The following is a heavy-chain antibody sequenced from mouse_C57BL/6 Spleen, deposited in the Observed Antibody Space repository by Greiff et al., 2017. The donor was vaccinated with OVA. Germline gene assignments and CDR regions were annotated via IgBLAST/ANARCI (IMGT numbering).Heavy chain of an antibody. D-gene: IGHD1-1*01. V-gene: IGHV1-66*01. Sequence: QVQLKQSGPELVKPGASVKISCKASGYSFTSYYIHWVKQRPGQGLEWIGWIYPGSGNTKYNEKFKGKATLTADTSSSTAYMQLSSLTSEDSAVYYCARSRDYGSSSPFGYWGQGTLVTVSA. CDR1: GYSFTSYY. CDR2: IYPGSGNT. J-gene: IGHJ3*01. CDR3: ARSRDYGSSSPFGY.